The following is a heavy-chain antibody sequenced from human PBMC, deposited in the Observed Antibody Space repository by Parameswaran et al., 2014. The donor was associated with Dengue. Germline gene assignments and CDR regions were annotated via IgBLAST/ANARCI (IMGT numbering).Heavy chain of an antibody. CDR3: ARLMAVAGYYYYGMDI. V-gene: IGHV3-48*03. CDR2: ISSSGDTM. D-gene: IGHD6-19*01. Sequence: VRQAPGKGLEWVSYISSSGDTMYYADSVKGRFTSSRDNAKNSLYLQMSSLRAEDTAVYYCARLMAVAGYYYYGMDIWGQGTTVTVSS. J-gene: IGHJ6*02.